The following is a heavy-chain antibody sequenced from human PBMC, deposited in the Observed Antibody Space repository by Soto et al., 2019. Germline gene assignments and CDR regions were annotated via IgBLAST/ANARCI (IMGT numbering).Heavy chain of an antibody. CDR1: GGSISSYY. J-gene: IGHJ4*02. D-gene: IGHD5-12*01. V-gene: IGHV4-59*01. CDR3: ARDRIGRDGYRNFDY. CDR2: IYYSGST. Sequence: SETLSLTCTVSGGSISSYYWSWIRQPPGKGLEWIGYIYYSGSTNYNPSLKSRVTISVDASKNQFSLKLSSVTAADTAVYYCARDRIGRDGYRNFDYWGQGTLVTVSS.